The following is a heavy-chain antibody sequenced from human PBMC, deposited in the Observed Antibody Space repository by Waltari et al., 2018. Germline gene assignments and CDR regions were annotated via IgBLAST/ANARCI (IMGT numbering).Heavy chain of an antibody. CDR2: IYYSGST. Sequence: QLQLQESGPRLVKPSETLSLTCTVSGGSISSNPYYWGWIRRPPGKGLEWNGNIYYSGSTYYNPSLKSRVTISVDTSNNQLSLRLSSVTAADMAVYYCARDVDMSFYYYMDVWGKGTTVTISS. V-gene: IGHV4-39*07. CDR3: ARDVDMSFYYYMDV. CDR1: GGSISSNPYY. D-gene: IGHD5-12*01. J-gene: IGHJ6*03.